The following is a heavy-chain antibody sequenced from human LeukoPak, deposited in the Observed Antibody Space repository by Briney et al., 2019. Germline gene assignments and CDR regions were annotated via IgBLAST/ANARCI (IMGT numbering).Heavy chain of an antibody. V-gene: IGHV4-39*01. CDR2: IYYSGST. Sequence: KASETLSLTCTVSGGSISSYYWGWIRQPPGKGLEWIGSIYYSGSTYYNPSLKSRVTISVDTSKNQFSLKLSSVTAADTAVYYCASPVNYGGLNWGQGTLVTVSS. D-gene: IGHD4-23*01. CDR1: GGSISSYY. J-gene: IGHJ4*02. CDR3: ASPVNYGGLN.